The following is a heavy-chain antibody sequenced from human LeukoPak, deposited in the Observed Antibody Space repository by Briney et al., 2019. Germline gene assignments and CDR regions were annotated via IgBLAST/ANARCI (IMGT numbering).Heavy chain of an antibody. Sequence: PSETLSLTCTVSGGSISSYYWSWIRQPPGKGLEWIGYIYYSGSTNYNPSLKSRVTISVDTSKNQFSLKLSSVTAADTAVYYCARESSGWYGDASSNWFDPWGQGTLVTVSS. V-gene: IGHV4-59*01. CDR1: GGSISSYY. J-gene: IGHJ5*02. D-gene: IGHD6-19*01. CDR2: IYYSGST. CDR3: ARESSGWYGDASSNWFDP.